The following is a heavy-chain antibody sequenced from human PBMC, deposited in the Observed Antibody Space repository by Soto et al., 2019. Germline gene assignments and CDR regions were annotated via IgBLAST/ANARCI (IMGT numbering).Heavy chain of an antibody. Sequence: PGEYLKISCKGSGYSFTSYWIVWVRQMPGKGLEWMGIIYPGDSDTRYSPSFQGQVTISADKSISPAYLQWSSLKASDTAMYYCAIRFDFWSGSGSYYYGLDVWGQGTTVTVSS. D-gene: IGHD3-3*01. CDR3: AIRFDFWSGSGSYYYGLDV. CDR2: IYPGDSDT. CDR1: GYSFTSYW. J-gene: IGHJ6*02. V-gene: IGHV5-51*01.